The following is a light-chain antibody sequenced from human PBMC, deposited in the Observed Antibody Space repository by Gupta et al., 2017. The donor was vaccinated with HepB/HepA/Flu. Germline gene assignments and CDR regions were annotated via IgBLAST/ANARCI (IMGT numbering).Light chain of an antibody. J-gene: IGLJ1*01. Sequence: SSELTQDPALSVALGQTVRITCQGDSLRRYYASWYQQKPGQAPVLVIYGKNNRPSGIPDRFSGSSSGNTASLTITGAQAEDEADYYCNSRDSSGNHYVFGTGTKVTVL. CDR2: GKN. CDR1: SLRRYY. CDR3: NSRDSSGNHYV. V-gene: IGLV3-19*01.